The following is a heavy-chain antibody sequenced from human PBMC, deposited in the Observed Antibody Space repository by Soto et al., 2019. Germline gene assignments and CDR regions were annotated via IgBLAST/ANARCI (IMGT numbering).Heavy chain of an antibody. CDR2: IIPIFGTA. Sequence: SVKGCCKASGGTFSSYAISWVRQAPGQGLEWMGGIIPIFGTANYAQKFQGRVTITADESTSTAYMELSSLRSEDTAVYYCARDAISAEGYGMDVWGQGTTVTVSS. D-gene: IGHD3-3*01. CDR1: GGTFSSYA. CDR3: ARDAISAEGYGMDV. V-gene: IGHV1-69*13. J-gene: IGHJ6*02.